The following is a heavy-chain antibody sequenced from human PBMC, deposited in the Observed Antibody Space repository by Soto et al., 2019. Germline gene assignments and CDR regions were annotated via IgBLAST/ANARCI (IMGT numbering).Heavy chain of an antibody. CDR1: GGSISSSSYY. CDR3: ARALGYSSGWYPPWGYYFDY. CDR2: IYYSGST. V-gene: IGHV4-39*01. J-gene: IGHJ4*02. D-gene: IGHD6-19*01. Sequence: QLQLQESGPGLVKPSETLSLTCTVSGGSISSSSYYWGWIRQPPGKGLEWIGSIYYSGSTYYNPSLKSRVTISVDTSKNQFSLKLSSVTAADTAVYYCARALGYSSGWYPPWGYYFDYWGQGTLVTVSS.